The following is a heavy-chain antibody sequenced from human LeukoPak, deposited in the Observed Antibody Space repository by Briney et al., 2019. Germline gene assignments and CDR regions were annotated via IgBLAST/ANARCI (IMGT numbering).Heavy chain of an antibody. CDR1: GGSISGSSYY. V-gene: IGHV4-39*02. CDR2: INYSGSI. CDR3: ARDLEGGYRHVY. D-gene: IGHD1-26*01. J-gene: IGHJ4*02. Sequence: SETLSLTCTVSGGSISGSSYYWGWIRQPPGKGLEWIGSINYSGSIYYNPSLKSRVTISVDTSKNQFSLKLSSVTAADTAVYYCARDLEGGYRHVYWGQGTLVTVSS.